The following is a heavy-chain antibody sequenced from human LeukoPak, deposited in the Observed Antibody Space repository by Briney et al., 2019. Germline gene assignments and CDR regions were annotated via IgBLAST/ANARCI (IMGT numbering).Heavy chain of an antibody. CDR3: ARHRGSSSLFDY. D-gene: IGHD6-6*01. V-gene: IGHV4-39*01. Sequence: SETLSLTCTVSGGSISSGSYYWDWIRQPPGMGLEYIGSIYYSGSTYYNPSLKSRVTISVDTSKNQFSLRLSSVTAADTAVYYCARHRGSSSLFDYWGQGTLVTVSS. CDR1: GGSISSGSYY. J-gene: IGHJ4*02. CDR2: IYYSGST.